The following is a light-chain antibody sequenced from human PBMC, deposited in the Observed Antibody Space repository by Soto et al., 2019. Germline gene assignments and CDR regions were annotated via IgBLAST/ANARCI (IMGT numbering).Light chain of an antibody. J-gene: IGKJ4*01. CDR1: QGVGRI. Sequence: SPREGATLSVRASQGVGRIVAWNQQTHRQSPRNLISSASTRASGVPPRFSGSGYGTEFTLPISSLQYEDFAPSSCQQYYDWPLTFAGGTKV. CDR2: SAS. V-gene: IGKV3D-15*01. CDR3: QQYYDWPLT.